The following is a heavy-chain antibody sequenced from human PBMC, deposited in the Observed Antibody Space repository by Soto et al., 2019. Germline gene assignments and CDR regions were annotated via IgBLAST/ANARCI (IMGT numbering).Heavy chain of an antibody. V-gene: IGHV3-21*01. J-gene: IGHJ5*02. CDR3: ARGGKIMTPPDP. CDR1: GFTFSSYS. Sequence: GGSLRLSCAASGFTFSSYSMNWVRQAPGKGLEWVSSISSSSSYIYYADSVKGRFTISRDNAKNSLYLQMNSLRAEDTAVYYCARGGKIMTPPDPWGQGALVTVSS. CDR2: ISSSSSYI.